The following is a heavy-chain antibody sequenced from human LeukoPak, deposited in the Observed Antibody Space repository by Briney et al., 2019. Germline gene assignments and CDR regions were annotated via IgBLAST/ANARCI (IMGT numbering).Heavy chain of an antibody. CDR2: IGTSGRST. Sequence: PGGSLRLSCAASGFTFDSYVMTWVRQAPGKGLEWVSGIGTSGRSTYYADSVKGRFTISRDNSKNTLYLQMNSLRAKDTALYYCAKESGNAFNDPFDMWDQGTMVIVSS. D-gene: IGHD3-16*01. J-gene: IGHJ3*02. V-gene: IGHV3-23*01. CDR1: GFTFDSYV. CDR3: AKESGNAFNDPFDM.